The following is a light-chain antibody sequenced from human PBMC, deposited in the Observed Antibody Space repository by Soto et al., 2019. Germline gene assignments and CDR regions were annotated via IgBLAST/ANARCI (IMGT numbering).Light chain of an antibody. CDR1: QSVTRTY. J-gene: IGKJ1*01. Sequence: EIVLTQSPGTLSLSPGDRATLSCRASQSVTRTYLAWYQQKPGQAPRLLIYAASSRATGIPGRFSGSGSGTDFTLIISRVGPDDFAVYYCQQYGGSTWTFGQGTRVEIK. V-gene: IGKV3-20*01. CDR2: AAS. CDR3: QQYGGSTWT.